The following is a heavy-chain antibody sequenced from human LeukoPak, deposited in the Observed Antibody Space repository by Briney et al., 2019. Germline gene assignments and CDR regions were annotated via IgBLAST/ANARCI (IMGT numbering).Heavy chain of an antibody. CDR3: ARDLRRDCSTTTCYAFDY. Sequence: GGSLRLSCAVSGSIFSSYAMSWVRQAPGEGLEWVSVISGSGGLTYYADSVKGRFTISRDNSKNTLYLQMNSLRADDTAVYYCARDLRRDCSTTTCYAFDYWGQRTLVTVSS. V-gene: IGHV3-23*01. J-gene: IGHJ4*02. D-gene: IGHD2-2*01. CDR1: GSIFSSYA. CDR2: ISGSGGLT.